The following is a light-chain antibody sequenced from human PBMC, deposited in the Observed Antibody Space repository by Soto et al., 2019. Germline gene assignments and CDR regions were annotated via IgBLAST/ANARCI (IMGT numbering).Light chain of an antibody. Sequence: EIVLMQSPGTLSLSPGERATLSCRASQSMTRTYIAWYQKKPGQAPRLLIYAASIRAPGIPDKFSGTGSGTDYSLTIDSLEPEDSAVYYCHQYDNAPQTFGQGTKVDIK. CDR2: AAS. CDR1: QSMTRTY. CDR3: HQYDNAPQT. V-gene: IGKV3-20*01. J-gene: IGKJ2*01.